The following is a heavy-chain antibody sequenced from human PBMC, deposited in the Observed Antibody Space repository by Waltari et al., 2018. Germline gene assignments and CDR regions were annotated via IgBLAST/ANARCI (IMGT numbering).Heavy chain of an antibody. Sequence: QVQLVESGGGVVPPGGSLRLSCAASGFTFSLYPMHWVRQAPGKGLEWLAVTTPYGNVKHHAVSVMGRFTISRDNSKDTLFLEMNSLRPDDTAVYYCARALLLDYEGGGYWGQGTLVTVSS. D-gene: IGHD4-17*01. CDR1: GFTFSLYP. V-gene: IGHV3-30*04. CDR2: TTPYGNVK. CDR3: ARALLLDYEGGGY. J-gene: IGHJ4*02.